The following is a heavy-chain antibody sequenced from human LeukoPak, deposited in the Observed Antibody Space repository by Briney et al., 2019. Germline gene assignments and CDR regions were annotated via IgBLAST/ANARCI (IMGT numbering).Heavy chain of an antibody. CDR3: ARAHSGLYLDS. CDR1: GEPLGTFY. J-gene: IGHJ4*02. D-gene: IGHD2-15*01. Sequence: SETLSLTCTVSGEPLGTFYWSWIRQPAGRGLEYIGRIHTNGYTNYKPSLNSRVTMSVDSSKNQFSLTLRSVTATDTAIYYCARAHSGLYLDSWGQGTLVTVSS. CDR2: IHTNGYT. V-gene: IGHV4-4*07.